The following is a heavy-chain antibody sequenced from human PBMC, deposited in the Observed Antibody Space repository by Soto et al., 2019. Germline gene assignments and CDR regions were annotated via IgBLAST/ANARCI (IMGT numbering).Heavy chain of an antibody. Sequence: EVHLVESGGGSVQPGGSLRLSCAGSGFAFSSYWIHWVRQVPGKGLVWVSRINSDGSTTSYADSVRGRFTISRDNAKDTLYLQTNSLRAEDTALYYCARVGQGRYYFDYWGQGTLVTVSS. CDR3: ARVGQGRYYFDY. J-gene: IGHJ4*02. CDR2: INSDGSTT. V-gene: IGHV3-74*01. CDR1: GFAFSSYW.